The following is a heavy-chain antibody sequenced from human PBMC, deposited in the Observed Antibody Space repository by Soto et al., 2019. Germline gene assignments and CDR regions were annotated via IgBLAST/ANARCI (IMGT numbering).Heavy chain of an antibody. CDR2: ISYNGANT. CDR3: ARYIRGPTVFYFDF. V-gene: IGHV3-23*01. CDR1: GFTFRSYA. Sequence: GGSLRLSCAASGFTFRSYAMTWVRQAPGQGLEWVSVISYNGANTYYAASVKGRFTISRDNSKGTVNLQMNTLRVEDTAVYYCARYIRGPTVFYFDFWGPGVLVTVSS. J-gene: IGHJ4*02. D-gene: IGHD1-1*01.